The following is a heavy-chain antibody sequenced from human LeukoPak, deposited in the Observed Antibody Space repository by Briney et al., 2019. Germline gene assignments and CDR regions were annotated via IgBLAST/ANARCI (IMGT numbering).Heavy chain of an antibody. J-gene: IGHJ6*03. V-gene: IGHV1-18*01. D-gene: IGHD5-24*01. CDR2: ISVYNGNT. CDR3: ARVLSSSHPDGYYYYYYMDV. CDR1: GYTFTSYG. Sequence: ALVKVSCKASGYTFTSYGITWVRQAPGQGLEWMGWISVYNGNTNYAQKVQGRVTMTTDTSTSTAYMEMRSLRSDDTAVYYCARVLSSSHPDGYYYYYYMDVWGTGTTVTVSS.